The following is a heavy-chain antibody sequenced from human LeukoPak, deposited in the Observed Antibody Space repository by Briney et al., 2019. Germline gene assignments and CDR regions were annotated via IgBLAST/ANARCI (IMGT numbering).Heavy chain of an antibody. J-gene: IGHJ2*01. CDR3: ARRAYYDSSGYSPTSGYFDL. Sequence: SETLSLTCTVSGGSIFSYYWNWIRQPPGKGLEWIGYIYSNGIANYSPSLRSRGSISIATSKNQFSLRLTSVTAADTAIYYCARRAYYDSSGYSPTSGYFDLWCRGTLVTVSS. CDR2: IYSNGIA. V-gene: IGHV4-4*08. D-gene: IGHD3-22*01. CDR1: GGSIFSYY.